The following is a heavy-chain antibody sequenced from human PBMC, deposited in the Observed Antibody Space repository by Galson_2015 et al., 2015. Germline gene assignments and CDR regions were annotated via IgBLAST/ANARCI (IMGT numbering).Heavy chain of an antibody. D-gene: IGHD6-19*01. V-gene: IGHV4-39*01. J-gene: IGHJ5*01. CDR2: ITYIGSP. CDR3: ARRPSSGWYDC. CDR1: GGSLSNNDFF. Sequence: SETPFLTRLVFGGSLSNNDFFLGWVPPPPGKGLEWIGGITYIGSPYYNPSLKSRVTLSADTSKNQFSLKVTSVTAADTAVYYCARRPSSGWYDCWGQGTLVTVSS.